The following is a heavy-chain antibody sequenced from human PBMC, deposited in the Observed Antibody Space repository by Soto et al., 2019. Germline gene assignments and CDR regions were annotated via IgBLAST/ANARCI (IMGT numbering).Heavy chain of an antibody. CDR1: GGSISSSSYY. J-gene: IGHJ6*02. D-gene: IGHD4-17*01. Sequence: PSETLSLTCTVSGGSISSSSYYWGWIRQPPGKGLEWIGSIYYSGSTYYNPSLKSRVTISVDTSKNQFSLKLSSVTAADTAVYYCATRGRPERKSYGDYYYYGMDVWGQGTTVTVSS. CDR3: ATRGRPERKSYGDYYYYGMDV. CDR2: IYYSGST. V-gene: IGHV4-39*01.